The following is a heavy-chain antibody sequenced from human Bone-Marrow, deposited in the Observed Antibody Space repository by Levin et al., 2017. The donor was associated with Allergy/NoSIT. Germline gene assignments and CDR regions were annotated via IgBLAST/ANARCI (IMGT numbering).Heavy chain of an antibody. CDR2: ISYDGSNK. V-gene: IGHV3-30-3*01. CDR3: ARDSRGSSSWDWFIYYYYYGMDV. Sequence: PGESLKISCAASGFTFSSYAMHWVRQAPGKGLEWVAVISYDGSNKYYADSVKGRFTISRDNSKNTLYLQMNSLRAEDTAVYYCARDSRGSSSWDWFIYYYYYGMDVWGQGTTVTVSS. CDR1: GFTFSSYA. D-gene: IGHD6-13*01. J-gene: IGHJ6*02.